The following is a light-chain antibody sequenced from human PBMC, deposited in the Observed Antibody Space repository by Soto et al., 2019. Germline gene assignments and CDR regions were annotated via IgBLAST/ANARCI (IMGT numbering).Light chain of an antibody. V-gene: IGLV1-40*01. J-gene: IGLJ2*01. CDR1: SSNIGAYYD. Sequence: QSVLTQPPSVSGAPGQRVTISCTGSSSNIGAYYDVHWYQQLPGTAPKLLISGNSNRPSGVPDRFSGSKSGTSASLAITGLQAEDEADYYCQSYDSSLSGSVFGGGTKLTVL. CDR3: QSYDSSLSGSV. CDR2: GNS.